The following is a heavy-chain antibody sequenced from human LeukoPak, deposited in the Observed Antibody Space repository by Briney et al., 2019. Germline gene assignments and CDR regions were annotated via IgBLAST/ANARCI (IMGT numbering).Heavy chain of an antibody. D-gene: IGHD4-17*01. V-gene: IGHV4-4*07. J-gene: IGHJ5*02. CDR2: IYTSGST. CDR3: ARGTLEGIYGDNTWFDP. CDR1: GGSISSYY. Sequence: SETLSLTCTVSGGSISSYYWSWIRQPAGKGLEWIGRIYTSGSTNYNPSLKSRVTMSVDTSKNQFSLKLSSVTAADTAVYYCARGTLEGIYGDNTWFDPWGQGTLVTVSS.